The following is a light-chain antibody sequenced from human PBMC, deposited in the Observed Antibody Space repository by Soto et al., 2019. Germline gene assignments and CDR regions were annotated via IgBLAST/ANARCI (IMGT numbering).Light chain of an antibody. J-gene: IGLJ1*01. CDR2: DVN. Sequence: QSALTQPASVSGSPGQSIAISCTGTSSDVGGYNSVSWFQQHPGKAPKLIIYDVNDRPSAVSDRFSGSKSGNTASLTISGLQTEDEADYYCSSFTNRKTYVFGTGTKLPS. CDR3: SSFTNRKTYV. CDR1: SSDVGGYNS. V-gene: IGLV2-14*01.